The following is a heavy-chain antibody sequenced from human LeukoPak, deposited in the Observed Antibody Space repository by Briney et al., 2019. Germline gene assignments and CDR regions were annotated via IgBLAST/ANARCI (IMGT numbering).Heavy chain of an antibody. Sequence: SETLSLTCTVSGGSISSGSYYWSWIRQPAGKGLEWIGSIYHSGSTYYNPSLKSRVTISVDTSKNQFSLKLSSVTAADTAVYYCTRENYFDYWGQGTLVTVSS. J-gene: IGHJ4*02. CDR2: IYHSGST. CDR3: TRENYFDY. V-gene: IGHV4-61*10. CDR1: GGSISSGSYY.